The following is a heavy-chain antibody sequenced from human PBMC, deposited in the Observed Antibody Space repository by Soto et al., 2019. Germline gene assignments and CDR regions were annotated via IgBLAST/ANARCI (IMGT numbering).Heavy chain of an antibody. Sequence: SETLSLTCTVSGGSISSYYWSWIRQPPGKGLEWIGYIYYSGSTNYNPSLKSRVTISVDTSKNQFSLKLSSVTAADTAVYYCARGEIVVVPAAIYYYYNMDVWGQGTKVTVSS. CDR1: GGSISSYY. J-gene: IGHJ6*02. CDR3: ARGEIVVVPAAIYYYYNMDV. CDR2: IYYSGST. D-gene: IGHD2-2*01. V-gene: IGHV4-59*12.